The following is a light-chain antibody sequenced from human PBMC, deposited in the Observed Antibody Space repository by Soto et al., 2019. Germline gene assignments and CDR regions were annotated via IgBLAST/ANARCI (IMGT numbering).Light chain of an antibody. J-gene: IGKJ5*01. CDR1: QDISNL. Sequence: VQMTLAPSSLSASVGDRVTITCQASQDISNLLNWYQQKQGKAPRLLIYDASNLETGVPSRFSGSGYGTDFNFTISSLQPEDIATYYCQQYEDIPITFGQGTRLEIK. CDR3: QQYEDIPIT. CDR2: DAS. V-gene: IGKV1-33*01.